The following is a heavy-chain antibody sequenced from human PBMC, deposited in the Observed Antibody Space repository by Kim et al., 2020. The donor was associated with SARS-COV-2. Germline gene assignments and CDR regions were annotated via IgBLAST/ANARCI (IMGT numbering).Heavy chain of an antibody. CDR2: INTNTGNP. Sequence: ASVKVSCKASGYTFTSYAMNWVRQAPGQGLEWMGWINTNTGNPTYAQGFTGRFVFSLDTSVSTAYLQISSLKAEDTAVYYCAREGYCSSTSCRVHGWFDPWGQGTLVTVSS. V-gene: IGHV7-4-1*02. J-gene: IGHJ5*02. D-gene: IGHD2-2*01. CDR3: AREGYCSSTSCRVHGWFDP. CDR1: GYTFTSYA.